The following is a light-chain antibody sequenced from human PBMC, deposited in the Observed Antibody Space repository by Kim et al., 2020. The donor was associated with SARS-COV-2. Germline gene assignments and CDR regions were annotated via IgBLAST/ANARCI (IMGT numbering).Light chain of an antibody. J-gene: IGKJ4*01. CDR1: QNVNSN. CDR2: GAS. CDR3: QQYNNWPLT. Sequence: IVMTQSPATLSVSPGERATLSCRASQNVNSNLAWYQHKPGQAPRLLIYGASARATGIPARFSGSGSGTGFTLTINSLQSEDFALYYCQQYNNWPLTFGGGTKVDIK. V-gene: IGKV3-15*01.